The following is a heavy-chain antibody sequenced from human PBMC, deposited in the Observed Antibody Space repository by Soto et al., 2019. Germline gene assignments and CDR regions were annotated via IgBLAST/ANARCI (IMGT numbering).Heavy chain of an antibody. CDR3: ARDESSSGYWDRDAFDI. J-gene: IGHJ3*02. V-gene: IGHV4-59*01. CDR1: GGSISSYY. CDR2: IYYSGST. Sequence: PSETLSLTCTVSGGSISSYYWSWIRQPPGKGLEWIGYIYYSGSTNYNPSLKSRVTISVDTSKNQFSLKLSSVTAADTAVYYCARDESSSGYWDRDAFDIWGQGTMVTVSS. D-gene: IGHD3-22*01.